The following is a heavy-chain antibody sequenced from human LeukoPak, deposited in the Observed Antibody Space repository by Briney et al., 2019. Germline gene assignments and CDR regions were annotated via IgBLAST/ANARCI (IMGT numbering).Heavy chain of an antibody. CDR3: AGGVYGSGTFSRFGWFDP. CDR1: GGSFSGYY. CDR2: INHSGST. D-gene: IGHD3-10*01. Sequence: SETLSLTCAVYGGSFSGYYWSWIRQPPGKGLEWIGEINHSGSTNYNPSLKSRVTISVDTSKNQFSLKLSSVTAADTAVYYCAGGVYGSGTFSRFGWFDPWGQGTLVTVSS. V-gene: IGHV4-34*01. J-gene: IGHJ5*02.